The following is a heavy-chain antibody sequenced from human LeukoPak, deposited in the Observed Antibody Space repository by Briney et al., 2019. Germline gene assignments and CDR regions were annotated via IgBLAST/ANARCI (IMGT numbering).Heavy chain of an antibody. V-gene: IGHV3-30*02. J-gene: IGHJ4*02. CDR3: AKAVHPVNSGSYYVASDY. Sequence: GGSLRLSCAASGFTFSSYGMHWVRQAPGKGLEWVAFIRYDGSNKYYADSVKGRFTISRDNSKNTLYLQMNSLRAEDTAVYYCAKAVHPVNSGSYYVASDYWGQGTLVTVSS. D-gene: IGHD1-26*01. CDR2: IRYDGSNK. CDR1: GFTFSSYG.